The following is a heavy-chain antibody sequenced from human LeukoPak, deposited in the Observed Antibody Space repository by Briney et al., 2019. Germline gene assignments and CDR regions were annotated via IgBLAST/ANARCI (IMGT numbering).Heavy chain of an antibody. D-gene: IGHD3-22*01. Sequence: GESLKISCKGSGYSFTSYWIGWVRQMPGKGLEWMGIIYPGDSDTRYCPSFQGQVTISADKSISTAYLQWSSLKASDTAMYYCARWRRDYDSSGYYYGMDVWGQGTTVTVSS. CDR3: ARWRRDYDSSGYYYGMDV. CDR2: IYPGDSDT. CDR1: GYSFTSYW. V-gene: IGHV5-51*01. J-gene: IGHJ6*02.